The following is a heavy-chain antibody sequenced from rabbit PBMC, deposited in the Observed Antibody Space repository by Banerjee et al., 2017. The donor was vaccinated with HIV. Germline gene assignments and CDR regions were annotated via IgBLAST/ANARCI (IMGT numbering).Heavy chain of an antibody. V-gene: IGHV1S40*01. CDR2: IYAGSSGST. Sequence: QSLEESGGDLVKPGASLALTCKASGFSLSNNYWICWVRQAPGKGLEWIACIYAGSSGSTYYASWAKGRFTISKTSSTTVTLQMTSLTAADTATYFCARASYSSGWGEGNLWGQGTLVTVS. CDR1: GFSLSNNYW. J-gene: IGHJ4*01. CDR3: ARASYSSGWGEGNL. D-gene: IGHD4-1*01.